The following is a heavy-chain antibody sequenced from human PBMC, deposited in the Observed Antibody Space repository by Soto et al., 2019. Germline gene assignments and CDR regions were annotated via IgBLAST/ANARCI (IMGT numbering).Heavy chain of an antibody. CDR3: AKEITLSIAVAATRSGY. CDR2: ISGSGGST. J-gene: IGHJ4*02. V-gene: IGHV3-23*01. Sequence: PGGSLRLSCAASGFTFSSYAMSWVRQAPGKGLEWVSAISGSGGSTYYADSVKGRFTISRDNSKNTLYLQMNSLRAEDTAVYYCAKEITLSIAVAATRSGYWGQGTLVTVSS. CDR1: GFTFSSYA. D-gene: IGHD6-19*01.